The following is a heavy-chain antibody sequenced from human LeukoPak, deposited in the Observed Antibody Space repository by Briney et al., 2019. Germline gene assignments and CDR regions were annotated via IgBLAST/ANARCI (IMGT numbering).Heavy chain of an antibody. V-gene: IGHV1-18*01. CDR2: ISPYNGNT. J-gene: IGHJ4*02. CDR1: GYTFTNYG. Sequence: ASVKVSCKTPGYTFTNYGISWVRQAPGQGLEWMGWISPYNGNTYYAQRFQGRVTLTTDTSTSTAYMELRSLRSDDTAVYYCARAYSNSDYFDYWGQGTLVTVSS. CDR3: ARAYSNSDYFDY. D-gene: IGHD6-6*01.